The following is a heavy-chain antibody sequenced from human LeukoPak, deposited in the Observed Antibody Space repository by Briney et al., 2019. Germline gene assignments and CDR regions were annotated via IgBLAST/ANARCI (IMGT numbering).Heavy chain of an antibody. D-gene: IGHD3-22*01. CDR2: INSDGSST. V-gene: IGHV3-74*01. CDR3: ARDYYDSNIPGYYYYYMDV. CDR1: GFTFSSYW. J-gene: IGHJ6*03. Sequence: GGSLRLSCAASGFTFSSYWMHWVRQAPGKGLVWVSRINSDGSSTSYADSVKGRFTISRDNAKNTLCLQMNSLRAEDTAVYYCARDYYDSNIPGYYYYYMDVWGKGTTVTVSS.